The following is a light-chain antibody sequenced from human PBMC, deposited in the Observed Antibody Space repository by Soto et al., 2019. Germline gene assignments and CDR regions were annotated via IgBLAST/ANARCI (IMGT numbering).Light chain of an antibody. V-gene: IGLV2-14*01. Sequence: QSALTQPASVSGSPGQSITISCTGTSSDVGGYNYVSWYQQHPGKAPKLMIYDVSNRPSWVSNRFSGYKSGNTASLTISGLQDEDEADYYCSSYTSSSTVVFGGGTKLTVL. CDR2: DVS. CDR3: SSYTSSSTVV. CDR1: SSDVGGYNY. J-gene: IGLJ2*01.